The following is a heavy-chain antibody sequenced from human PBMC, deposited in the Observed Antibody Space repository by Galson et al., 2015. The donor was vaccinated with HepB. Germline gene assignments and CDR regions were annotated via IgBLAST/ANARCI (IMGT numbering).Heavy chain of an antibody. V-gene: IGHV3-21*01. J-gene: IGHJ6*02. CDR2: ISSSSSYI. Sequence: SLRLSCAASGFTFSSYSMNWVRQAPGKGLEWVSSISSSSSYIYYADSVKGRFTISRDNAKNSLYLQMNSLRAEDTAVYYCASFMEADYQLLFQGGYYYYSMDVWGQGTTVTVSS. D-gene: IGHD2-2*01. CDR3: ASFMEADYQLLFQGGYYYYSMDV. CDR1: GFTFSSYS.